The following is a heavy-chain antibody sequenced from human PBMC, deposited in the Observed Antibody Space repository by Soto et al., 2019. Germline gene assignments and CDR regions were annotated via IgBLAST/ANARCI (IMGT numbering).Heavy chain of an antibody. Sequence: SETLSLTCTVSGGSISSYYWSWIRQPPGKGLEWIGYIYYSGSTNYNPSLKSRVTISVDTSKNQFSLKLSSVTAADTAVYYCARQTGTRVLGVVIFDCWGQGTLVTVSS. CDR1: GGSISSYY. J-gene: IGHJ4*02. CDR3: ARQTGTRVLGVVIFDC. V-gene: IGHV4-59*08. D-gene: IGHD3-3*01. CDR2: IYYSGST.